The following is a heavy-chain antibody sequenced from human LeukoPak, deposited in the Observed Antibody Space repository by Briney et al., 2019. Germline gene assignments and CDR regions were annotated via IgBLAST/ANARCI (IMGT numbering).Heavy chain of an antibody. CDR3: AREANYYDSSGKYNWFDP. J-gene: IGHJ5*02. Sequence: SETLSLTCTVSGGSISSYYWSWIRQPPGKGLEWIGYIYYSGSTNYNPSLKSRVTISVDTSKNQFSLKLSSVTAADTAVCYCAREANYYDSSGKYNWFDPWGQGTLVTVSS. CDR2: IYYSGST. V-gene: IGHV4-59*01. D-gene: IGHD3-22*01. CDR1: GGSISSYY.